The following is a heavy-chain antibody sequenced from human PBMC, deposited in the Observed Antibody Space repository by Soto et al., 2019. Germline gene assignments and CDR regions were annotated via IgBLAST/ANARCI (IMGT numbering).Heavy chain of an antibody. Sequence: TSETLSLTCTVSGGSISSYYWNWIRRPPGKGLEWIGYIYYSGSTNYNPSLKSRVTISVDTSKNQFSLKLSSVTAADTAVYYCARDKRTLGMVVWGQGTTVT. CDR2: IYYSGST. D-gene: IGHD1-1*01. CDR3: ARDKRTLGMVV. V-gene: IGHV4-59*01. J-gene: IGHJ6*02. CDR1: GGSISSYY.